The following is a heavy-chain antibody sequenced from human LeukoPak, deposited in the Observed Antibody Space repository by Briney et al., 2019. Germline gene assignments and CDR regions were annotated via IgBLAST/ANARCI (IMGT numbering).Heavy chain of an antibody. CDR2: INHSGST. CDR3: ARLQKMATMTMNWFDP. V-gene: IGHV4-34*01. Sequence: SETLSLTCAVYGGSFSGYYWSWIRQPPGKGLEWIGKINHSGSTNYNPSLKSRVTISVDTSKNQFSLKLSSVTAADTAVYYCARLQKMATMTMNWFDPWGQGTLVTVSS. CDR1: GGSFSGYY. D-gene: IGHD5-12*01. J-gene: IGHJ5*02.